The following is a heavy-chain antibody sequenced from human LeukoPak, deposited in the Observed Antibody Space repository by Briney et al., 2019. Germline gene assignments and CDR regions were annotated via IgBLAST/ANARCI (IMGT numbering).Heavy chain of an antibody. J-gene: IGHJ3*02. V-gene: IGHV4-39*01. D-gene: IGHD4-17*01. CDR3: ARRDYYGDYGAFDI. CDR2: IYYSGST. Sequence: SETLSLTCTVSRGSISSSSYYWGWIRQPPGKGLEWIGSIYYSGSTYYNPSLKSRVTISVDTSKNQFSLKLSSVTAADTAVYYCARRDYYGDYGAFDIWGQGTMVTVSS. CDR1: RGSISSSSYY.